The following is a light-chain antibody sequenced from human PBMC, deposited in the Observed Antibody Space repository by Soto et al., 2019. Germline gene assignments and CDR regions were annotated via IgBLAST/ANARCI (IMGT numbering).Light chain of an antibody. CDR1: KLGDKF. Sequence: SYELTQPPSVSVSPGQTASITCSGDKLGDKFAYWYQQKPGQSPVLVIYEDSKRPSGIPERFSGSNSGNTATLTISGTQAMDEADYYCQAWDSSSVVFGGETKLTVL. CDR3: QAWDSSSVV. CDR2: EDS. V-gene: IGLV3-1*01. J-gene: IGLJ2*01.